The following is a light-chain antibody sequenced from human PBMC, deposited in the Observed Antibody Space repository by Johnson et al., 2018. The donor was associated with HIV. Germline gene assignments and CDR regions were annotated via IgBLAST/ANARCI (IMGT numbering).Light chain of an antibody. V-gene: IGLV1-51*02. CDR1: SSNIGNNY. CDR3: GTWDSSLSVYV. J-gene: IGLJ1*01. CDR2: ENN. Sequence: QSMLTQPPSVSAAPGQKVTISYSGSSSNIGNNYVSWYQQLPGTAPKLLIYENNKRPSGIPDRFSGSKSGTSALLGITGLQTGDEADYYCGTWDSSLSVYVFGIATKVTVL.